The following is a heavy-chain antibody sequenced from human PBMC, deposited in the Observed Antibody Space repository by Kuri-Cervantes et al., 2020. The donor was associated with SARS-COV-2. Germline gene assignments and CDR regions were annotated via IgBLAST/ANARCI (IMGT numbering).Heavy chain of an antibody. V-gene: IGHV1-18*01. J-gene: IGHJ6*03. CDR1: GYTFTSYG. CDR2: ISAYNGNT. CDR3: ARVWRSSYYDILTGTNRTYYYYMDV. Sequence: ASVKVSCKASGYTFTSYGISWVRQAPGQGLEWMGWISAYNGNTNYAQKLQGRVTMTTDTSTSTAYMELSSLRSEDTAVYYCARVWRSSYYDILTGTNRTYYYYMDVWGKGTTVTVSS. D-gene: IGHD3-9*01.